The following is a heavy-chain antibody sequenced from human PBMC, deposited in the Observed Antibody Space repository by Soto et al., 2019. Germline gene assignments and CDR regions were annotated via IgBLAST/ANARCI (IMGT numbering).Heavy chain of an antibody. CDR1: GFTFSSYA. J-gene: IGHJ4*02. V-gene: IGHV3-23*01. CDR3: AKDRVYYYDSSGSMADY. D-gene: IGHD3-22*01. Sequence: HPAGSLRLSCAASGFTFSSYAMSWVRQAPGKGLEWVSAISGSGGSTYYADSVKGRFTISRDNSKNTLYLQMNSLRAEDTAVYYCAKDRVYYYDSSGSMADYWGQGTLVTV. CDR2: ISGSGGST.